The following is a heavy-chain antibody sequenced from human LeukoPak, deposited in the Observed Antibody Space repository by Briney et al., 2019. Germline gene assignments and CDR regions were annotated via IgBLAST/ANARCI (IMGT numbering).Heavy chain of an antibody. Sequence: GGSLRLSCAASGFTFSNAWMSWVRQAPGKGLEWVGRIKSKTDGGTTDYAAPVKGRFTISRDDSKNTLYLQMNSLKTEDTAVYYCTTDGQCSSGWYDRLKDSRPDFGYWGQGTLVTVSS. CDR1: GFTFSNAW. CDR3: TTDGQCSSGWYDRLKDSRPDFGY. CDR2: IKSKTDGGTT. V-gene: IGHV3-15*01. J-gene: IGHJ4*02. D-gene: IGHD6-19*01.